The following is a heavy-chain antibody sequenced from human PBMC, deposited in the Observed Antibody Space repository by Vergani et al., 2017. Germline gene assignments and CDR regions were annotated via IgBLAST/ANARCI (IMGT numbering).Heavy chain of an antibody. CDR2: IKSDGRT. CDR1: RFAFSRNA. V-gene: IGHV3-66*02. Sequence: EVQLVESGGGLVQPGGSLRLSCAASRFAFSRNAMSWVRQAPGKGLEWVSVIKSDGRTSYAESVRGRFTISRDTSRNAVYLQMNILRVEDTGVYYCTRSECSGTTCYGHYFDLWGHGILVTVSS. D-gene: IGHD2-15*01. J-gene: IGHJ4*01. CDR3: TRSECSGTTCYGHYFDL.